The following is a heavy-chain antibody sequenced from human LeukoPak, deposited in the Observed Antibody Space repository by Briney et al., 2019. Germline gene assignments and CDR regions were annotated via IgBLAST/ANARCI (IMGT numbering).Heavy chain of an antibody. J-gene: IGHJ4*02. CDR3: ARGPCSGGSCYLFY. CDR2: INHSGST. CDR1: GGSFSDYY. V-gene: IGHV4-34*01. Sequence: SETLSLTCAVYGGSFSDYYWSWIRQPPGKGLEWIGEINHSGSTNYNPSLTSRVTISADTSKNQFSLKLISVTAADTAVYYCARGPCSGGSCYLFYWGQGNLVTVSP. D-gene: IGHD2-15*01.